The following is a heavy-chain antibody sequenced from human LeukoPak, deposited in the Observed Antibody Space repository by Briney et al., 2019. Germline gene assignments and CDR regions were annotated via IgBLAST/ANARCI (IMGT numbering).Heavy chain of an antibody. V-gene: IGHV4-39*01. Sequence: PSETLSLTCTVSGGSISSSSYSWGWLRQPPGKGLEWIVRIYYSGSTYYHPSLKSRVTISGDTSKNQVSLKLSSVTAADTAVYYCARLSADHRNYYYGMDVWGQGTTVTVSS. J-gene: IGHJ6*02. CDR1: GGSISSSSYS. CDR2: IYYSGST. CDR3: ARLSADHRNYYYGMDV. D-gene: IGHD6-25*01.